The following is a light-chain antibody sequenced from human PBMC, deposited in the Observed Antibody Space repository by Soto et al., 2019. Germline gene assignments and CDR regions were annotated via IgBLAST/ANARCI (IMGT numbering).Light chain of an antibody. Sequence: EIVLTQSPATLSLSPGERATLSCRASQSFSNNLAWYQQKPGQAPRLLTYDSSTRATGIPPRFSGSGSGTDFTLTISSLEPADFAVYYCQQRGDWPRTFGQGTKVEIK. CDR3: QQRGDWPRT. J-gene: IGKJ1*01. CDR2: DSS. CDR1: QSFSNN. V-gene: IGKV3-11*01.